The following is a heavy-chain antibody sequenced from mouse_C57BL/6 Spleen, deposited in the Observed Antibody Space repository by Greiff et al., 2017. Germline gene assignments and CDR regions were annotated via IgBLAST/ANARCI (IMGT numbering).Heavy chain of an antibody. D-gene: IGHD2-1*01. CDR1: GYTFTSYW. CDR3: ARGSYGNYVDWYFDV. J-gene: IGHJ1*03. V-gene: IGHV1-52*01. Sequence: QVQLQQPGAELVRPGSSVKLSCKASGYTFTSYWMHWVKQRPIQGLEWIGNIDPSDSETHYNQKFKDKATLTVDKSSSTAYMQLSSLTSEDSAVYYCARGSYGNYVDWYFDVWGTGTTVTVAS. CDR2: IDPSDSET.